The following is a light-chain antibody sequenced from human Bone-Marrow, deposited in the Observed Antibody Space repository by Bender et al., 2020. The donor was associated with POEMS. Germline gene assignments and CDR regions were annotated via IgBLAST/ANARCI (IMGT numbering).Light chain of an antibody. V-gene: IGLV2-8*01. CDR1: SSDIGTFNY. CDR2: EVT. Sequence: QSALTQPASVSGSPGQSITISCTGTSSDIGTFNYVSWYQQHPGKAPKLIIYEVTKRPSGVPDRFSGSKSGNTASLTVSGLQAEDEADYYCSSYVVTDTMVFGGGTKLTVL. CDR3: SSYVVTDTMV. J-gene: IGLJ2*01.